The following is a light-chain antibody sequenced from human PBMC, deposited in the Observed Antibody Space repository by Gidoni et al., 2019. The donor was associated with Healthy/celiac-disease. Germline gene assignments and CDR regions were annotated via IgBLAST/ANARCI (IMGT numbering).Light chain of an antibody. CDR1: SSDVGCYNY. V-gene: IGLV2-11*01. CDR3: CSYAGSYTYV. J-gene: IGLJ1*01. Sequence: QSALPHPRSVSGSPGQSVTISCTGTSSDVGCYNYVSWYQQHPGKAPKLMIYDVRKRPSGVPERFSGAKSGNTASLTISGLQAEEEADYYCCSYAGSYTYVFGTGTKVTVL. CDR2: DVR.